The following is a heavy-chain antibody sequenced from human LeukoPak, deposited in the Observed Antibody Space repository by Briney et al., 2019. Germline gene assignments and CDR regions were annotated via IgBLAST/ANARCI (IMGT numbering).Heavy chain of an antibody. CDR3: TTLGGIAARLSVY. CDR2: IRGKAYGGTT. V-gene: IGHV3-49*04. J-gene: IGHJ4*02. Sequence: GGSLRLSCTASGFTFGDYAMSWVRQAPGKGLEWVGFIRGKAYGGTTEYAASVKGRFTISRDDSKNTLYLQMNSLKTEDTAVYYCTTLGGIAARLSVYWGQGTLVTVSS. D-gene: IGHD6-6*01. CDR1: GFTFGDYA.